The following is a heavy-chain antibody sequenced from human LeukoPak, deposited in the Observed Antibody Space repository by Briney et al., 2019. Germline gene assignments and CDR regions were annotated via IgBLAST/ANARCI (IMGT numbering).Heavy chain of an antibody. D-gene: IGHD3-3*01. CDR1: GFTFSSYS. CDR3: ARVTYDFWSSPTYYMDV. CDR2: ISSSSSTI. V-gene: IGHV3-48*01. Sequence: PGGSHRLSCAASGFTFSSYSMNWVRQAPGKGLEWVSYISSSSSTIYYADSVKGRFTISRDNAKNSLYLQMNSLRAEDTAVYYCARVTYDFWSSPTYYMDVWGKGTTVTVSS. J-gene: IGHJ6*03.